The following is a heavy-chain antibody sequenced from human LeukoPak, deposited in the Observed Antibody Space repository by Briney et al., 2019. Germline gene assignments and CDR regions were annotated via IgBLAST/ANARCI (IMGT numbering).Heavy chain of an antibody. CDR1: GFTFSSYA. V-gene: IGHV3-23*01. Sequence: GGSLRLSCAASGFTFSSYAMSWVRQAPGKGLEWVSAISGSGGSTYYADSVKGRFTISRDNSKNTLYLQMNSLRAEDTAVYYCAKDSLSYYYDSSGYYYVGDDYWGQGTLVTVSS. CDR2: ISGSGGST. J-gene: IGHJ4*02. D-gene: IGHD3-22*01. CDR3: AKDSLSYYYDSSGYYYVGDDY.